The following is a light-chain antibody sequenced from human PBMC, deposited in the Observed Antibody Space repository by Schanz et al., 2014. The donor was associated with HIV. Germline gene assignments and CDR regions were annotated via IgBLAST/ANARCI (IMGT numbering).Light chain of an antibody. CDR3: SSYGGGDTLL. Sequence: SVSGSPCESLPLPFPGTILSFFFSNYFSWYQQHPGKAPKLMIYDVSNRPSGVSNRFSGSKSGNTASLTVSGLQADDEADYYCSSYGGGDTLLFGGGTKLTVL. CDR1: ILSFFFSNY. V-gene: IGLV2-14*03. CDR2: DVS. J-gene: IGLJ3*02.